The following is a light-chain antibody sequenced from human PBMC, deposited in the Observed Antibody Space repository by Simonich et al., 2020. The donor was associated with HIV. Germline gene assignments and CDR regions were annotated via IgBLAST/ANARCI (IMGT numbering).Light chain of an antibody. CDR3: QESYSTWT. CDR2: KAS. Sequence: DIQMTQSPSTLSASVGDRVTITCRASQGISSWLAWYQQKPGKAPKLLIYKASSLESGVPSRFSGSGSGTEFTLTISSLQPEDFATYYCQESYSTWTFGQGTKVEIK. V-gene: IGKV1-5*03. CDR1: QGISSW. J-gene: IGKJ1*01.